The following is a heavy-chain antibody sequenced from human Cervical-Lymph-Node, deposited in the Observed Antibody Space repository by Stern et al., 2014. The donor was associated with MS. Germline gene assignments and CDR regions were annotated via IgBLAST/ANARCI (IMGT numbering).Heavy chain of an antibody. Sequence: VQLVESGAEVKKPGASVKISCKASGYTFTNYYMHWVRQAPGQGLEWMGIINPSGDSTSYAQKVEGRGTMTRDTSTSTVNMEMSSMTSGDTAVYYCARLRGYNVLTVYLDYWGQGTLVTVSS. V-gene: IGHV1-46*01. D-gene: IGHD3-9*01. CDR2: INPSGDST. J-gene: IGHJ4*02. CDR3: ARLRGYNVLTVYLDY. CDR1: GYTFTNYY.